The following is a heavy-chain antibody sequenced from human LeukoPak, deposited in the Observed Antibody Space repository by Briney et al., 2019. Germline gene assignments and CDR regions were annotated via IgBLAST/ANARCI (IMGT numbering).Heavy chain of an antibody. Sequence: SETLSLTCTVSGGSISSYYWSWIRQPPGKGLEWIGRIYTSGSTNYNPSLKSRVTISVDTSKNQFSLKLSSVTAADTAVYYCARTPIEYSTFFDYWGQGTLVTVSS. CDR3: ARTPIEYSTFFDY. D-gene: IGHD6-6*01. CDR1: GGSISSYY. V-gene: IGHV4-4*08. J-gene: IGHJ4*02. CDR2: IYTSGST.